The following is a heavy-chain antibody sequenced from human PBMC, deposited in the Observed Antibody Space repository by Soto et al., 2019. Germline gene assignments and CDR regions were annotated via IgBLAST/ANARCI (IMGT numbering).Heavy chain of an antibody. CDR3: ATAGGQLTSNYGMDV. Sequence: ASVKVSCKASGYTFTSYGINWVRQAPGQRLEWMGWINTGNGNTKYSQRFQGRVTINRDTPATTAYMELSSLTSEDTTVYYCATAGGQLTSNYGMDVWGQGTTVTVSS. J-gene: IGHJ6*02. CDR1: GYTFTSYG. D-gene: IGHD2-2*01. CDR2: INTGNGNT. V-gene: IGHV1-3*04.